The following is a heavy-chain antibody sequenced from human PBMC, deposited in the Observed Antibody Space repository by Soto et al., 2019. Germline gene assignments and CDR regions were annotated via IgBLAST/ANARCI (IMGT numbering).Heavy chain of an antibody. CDR3: AVYCSGGSCYPTRDAFDI. D-gene: IGHD2-15*01. CDR1: GGTFSSYA. V-gene: IGHV1-69*13. CDR2: IIPIFGTA. J-gene: IGHJ3*02. Sequence: SVKVSCKASGGTFSSYAISWVRQAPGQGLEWMGGIIPIFGTANYAQKFQGRVTITADESTSTAYMELSSLRSEDTAVYYCAVYCSGGSCYPTRDAFDIWGQGTMVTVSS.